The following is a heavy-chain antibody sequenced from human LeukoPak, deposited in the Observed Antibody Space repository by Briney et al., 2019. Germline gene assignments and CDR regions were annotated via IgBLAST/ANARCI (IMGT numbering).Heavy chain of an antibody. J-gene: IGHJ4*02. V-gene: IGHV3-21*01. Sequence: GGSLRLSCVASGFTFSHYSVNWVRQAPGKGLEWVSSISSSSSYIYYADSVKGRFTISRDNAKNSLYLQMNSLRAEDTAVYYCARRGSSAAADYFDYWGQGTLVTVSS. CDR1: GFTFSHYS. CDR2: ISSSSSYI. CDR3: ARRGSSAAADYFDY. D-gene: IGHD6-13*01.